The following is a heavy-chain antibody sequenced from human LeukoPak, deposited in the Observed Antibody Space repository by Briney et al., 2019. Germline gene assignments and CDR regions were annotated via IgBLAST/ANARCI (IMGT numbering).Heavy chain of an antibody. CDR1: GFPFSSYG. CDR2: IWHDGSNK. D-gene: IGHD3-10*01. Sequence: PGGSLRLSCAASGFPFSSYGMHWVRQAPGKGLEWVAVIWHDGSNKYYADSVKGRFTISRDNSKNTLYLQMNSLRAEDTAVYYCARDPYGSGTYYGLDYWGQGTLVTVSS. CDR3: ARDPYGSGTYYGLDY. J-gene: IGHJ4*02. V-gene: IGHV3-33*01.